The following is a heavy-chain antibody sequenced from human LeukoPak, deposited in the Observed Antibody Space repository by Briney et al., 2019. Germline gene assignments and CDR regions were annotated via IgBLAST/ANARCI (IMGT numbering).Heavy chain of an antibody. CDR3: ARDMNGGYFDWLLIPGHFDY. V-gene: IGHV4-30-4*01. J-gene: IGHJ4*02. Sequence: SETLSLTCTVSGGSISSGDYYWSWIRQPPGKGLEWIGYIYYSGSTYYNPSLKSRVTISVDTSKNQFSLKLSSVTAADTAVYYCARDMNGGYFDWLLIPGHFDYWGQGTLVTVSS. CDR2: IYYSGST. CDR1: GGSISSGDYY. D-gene: IGHD3-9*01.